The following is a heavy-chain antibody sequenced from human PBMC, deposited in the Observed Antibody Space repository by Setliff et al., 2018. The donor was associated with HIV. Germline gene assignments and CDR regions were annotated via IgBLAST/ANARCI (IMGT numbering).Heavy chain of an antibody. V-gene: IGHV4-4*09. Sequence: PSETLSLTCTVSGGSMNSYYWTWIRQPPGKGLEWIGYIYTSGSTSYNPSLKSRLTISLDTSKNQFSLKLSSVTAADTAVYYCARQERYCTSADCYRYFNYWGQGTLVTVSS. CDR1: GGSMNSYY. J-gene: IGHJ4*02. D-gene: IGHD2-2*02. CDR3: ARQERYCTSADCYRYFNY. CDR2: IYTSGST.